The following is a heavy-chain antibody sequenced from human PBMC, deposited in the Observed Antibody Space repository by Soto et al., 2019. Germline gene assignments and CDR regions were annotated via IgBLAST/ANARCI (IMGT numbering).Heavy chain of an antibody. D-gene: IGHD5-18*01. J-gene: IGHJ4*02. CDR3: ARRYGSCFDY. Sequence: SETLSLTCTVSGASITNYYWTWIRQAPGRGLEWVAYVSYSGATSSSPSLKSRVTISVDTSKNQFSLKLSSVTAADTAVYYCARRYGSCFDYWGQGTLVTVSS. CDR2: VSYSGAT. V-gene: IGHV4-59*08. CDR1: GASITNYY.